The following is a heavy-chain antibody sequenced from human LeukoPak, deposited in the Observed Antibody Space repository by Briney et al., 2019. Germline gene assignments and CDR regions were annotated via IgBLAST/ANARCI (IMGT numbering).Heavy chain of an antibody. V-gene: IGHV3-23*01. CDR1: GFPFSSYS. CDR2: ISGSGGST. CDR3: AKARQGAFDI. J-gene: IGHJ3*02. Sequence: PGGSLRLSCAASGFPFSSYSMNWVRQAPGKGLEWVSAISGSGGSTYYADSVKGRFTISRDNSKNTLYLQMNSLRAEDTAVYYCAKARQGAFDIWGQGTMVTVSS.